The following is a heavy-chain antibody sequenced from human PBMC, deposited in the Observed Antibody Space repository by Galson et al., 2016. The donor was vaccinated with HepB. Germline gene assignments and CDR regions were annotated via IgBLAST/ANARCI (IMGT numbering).Heavy chain of an antibody. CDR3: ARGGLEIVQTDLWGMAV. CDR1: GGIFNSDS. CDR2: IIPLFGPP. J-gene: IGHJ6*02. D-gene: IGHD2-21*01. V-gene: IGHV1-69*13. Sequence: SVKVSCKASGGIFNSDSFSWVRQAPGQGLEWVGGIIPLFGPPNYAQTFRDRVTITADESTSTAYLELSSLVSDDTAVYYCARGGLEIVQTDLWGMAVWGRGTKVTVSS.